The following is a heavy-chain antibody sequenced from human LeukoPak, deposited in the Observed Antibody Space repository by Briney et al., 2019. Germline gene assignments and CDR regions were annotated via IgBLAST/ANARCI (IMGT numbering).Heavy chain of an antibody. Sequence: PGGSLRLSCAASVVTFSGYAMHWVRQAPGKGLEWVAVISYDGSNKYYADSVKGRFTISRDNSKNTLYLQMNSLRAEDTAVYYCARYSSSWGLFDYWGQGTLVTVSS. CDR3: ARYSSSWGLFDY. V-gene: IGHV3-30*04. D-gene: IGHD6-13*01. CDR2: ISYDGSNK. J-gene: IGHJ4*02. CDR1: VVTFSGYA.